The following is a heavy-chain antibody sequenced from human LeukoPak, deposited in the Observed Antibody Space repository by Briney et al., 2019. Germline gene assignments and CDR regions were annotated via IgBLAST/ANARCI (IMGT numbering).Heavy chain of an antibody. J-gene: IGHJ6*03. CDR3: ASAGCSGGTCYSGGTPGYMDV. Sequence: GGSLRLSCAASGFTFSNYAMHWVRQAPGKGLEWVAVISYDGSNKHYADSVKGRFTISRDNSKNTLYLQMNSLRAEDTAVYYCASAGCSGGTCYSGGTPGYMDVWGKGTTVTVSS. CDR2: ISYDGSNK. CDR1: GFTFSNYA. V-gene: IGHV3-30*04. D-gene: IGHD2-15*01.